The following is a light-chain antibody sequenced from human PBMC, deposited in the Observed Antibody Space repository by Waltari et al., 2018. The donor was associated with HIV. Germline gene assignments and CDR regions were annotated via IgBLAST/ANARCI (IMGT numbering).Light chain of an antibody. V-gene: IGLV1-44*01. CDR1: TSNIGPNV. CDR3: ATWDDTPTGHVL. J-gene: IGLJ2*01. CDR2: SNN. Sequence: QSVLAQPPSVSGTPGQRVTISCSGTTSNIGPNVVTWYQQVPGTAPKLLISSNNQRPSGVPDRFSGFKSGTSASLAINGLQSEDEADYYCATWDDTPTGHVLFGGGTKVTVL.